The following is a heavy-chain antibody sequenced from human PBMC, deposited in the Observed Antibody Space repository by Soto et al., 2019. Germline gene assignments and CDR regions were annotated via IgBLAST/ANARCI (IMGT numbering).Heavy chain of an antibody. CDR2: INTNTGNP. J-gene: IGHJ6*02. V-gene: IGHV7-4-1*01. Sequence: ASVKVSCKASGYTFTSYAMSWVRQAPGQGLEWMGWINTNTGNPTYAQGFTGRFVFSLDTSVSTAYLQICSLKAEDTAVYYCAVGGSGSYYQSPYYYYYYYGMDVWGQGTTVTVSS. CDR1: GYTFTSYA. CDR3: AVGGSGSYYQSPYYYYYYYGMDV. D-gene: IGHD3-10*01.